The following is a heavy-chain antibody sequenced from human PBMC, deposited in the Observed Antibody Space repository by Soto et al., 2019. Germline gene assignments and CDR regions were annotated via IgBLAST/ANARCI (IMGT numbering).Heavy chain of an antibody. Sequence: GGSLRLSCAASGFTFSSYAMHWVRQAPGKGLEWVGRIKSKTDGGTTDYAAPVKGRFTISRDDSKNTLYLQMNSLKTEDTAVYYCTTGDYYYYYMDVWGKGTTVTVSS. CDR3: TTGDYYYYYMDV. V-gene: IGHV3-15*01. CDR2: IKSKTDGGTT. J-gene: IGHJ6*03. CDR1: GFTFSSYA.